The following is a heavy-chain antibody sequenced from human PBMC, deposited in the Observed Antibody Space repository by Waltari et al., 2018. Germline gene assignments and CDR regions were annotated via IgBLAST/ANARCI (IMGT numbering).Heavy chain of an antibody. V-gene: IGHV4-39*01. CDR1: GGSISDNDFS. CDR3: ARSLFSSIAVNWFDP. CDR2: INYSGRT. Sequence: QVQLQESGPGLVKPSETLSLTCTVSGGSISDNDFSWGWIRQPPGKGLEWIGNINYSGRTYQNPSLRSRITISVDTSKNQFSLKLGSVTAADTAIYYCARSLFSSIAVNWFDPWGQGTLVTVSS. D-gene: IGHD3-10*02. J-gene: IGHJ5*02.